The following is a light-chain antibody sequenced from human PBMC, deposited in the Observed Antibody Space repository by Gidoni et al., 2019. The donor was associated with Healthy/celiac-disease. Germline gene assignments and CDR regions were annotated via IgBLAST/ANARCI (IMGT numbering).Light chain of an antibody. Sequence: EIVLTQSPGTLSSSPGERATLSCRASPSVSSTYLAWYQQKPGQAPRLLIYGASSRATGIPDRFSGSGSGTDFTLTISRLEPEDFAVYYCQQYGSSPGYTFGQGTKLEIK. J-gene: IGKJ2*01. V-gene: IGKV3-20*01. CDR2: GAS. CDR1: PSVSSTY. CDR3: QQYGSSPGYT.